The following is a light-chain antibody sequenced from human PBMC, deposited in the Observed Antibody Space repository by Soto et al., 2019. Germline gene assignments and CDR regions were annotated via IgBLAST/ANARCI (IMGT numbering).Light chain of an antibody. Sequence: EIVLTQSPATLSLSPGETATLSCRASQSVSSYLAWYQQKPGQTPRLLIYDASNRATGIPARFSGSGSGTDFTLTISRLEPEDFAVYYSQQRSTWSFGQGTRLDIK. CDR1: QSVSSY. CDR2: DAS. J-gene: IGKJ5*01. V-gene: IGKV3-11*01. CDR3: QQRSTWS.